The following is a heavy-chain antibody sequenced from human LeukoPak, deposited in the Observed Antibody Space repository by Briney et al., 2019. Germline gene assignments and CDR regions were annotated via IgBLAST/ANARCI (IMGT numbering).Heavy chain of an antibody. CDR3: ATDGVKVGPTAFAY. CDR1: GFTFRSYE. Sequence: GGSLRLSCAAFGFTFRSYEMNWVRQAPGKGLEWVSYISSSGSTIYYADPVKGRFTISRDNAKNSLYLQVHSLRDEDTAVYYCATDGVKVGPTAFAYWGQGTLVTVSS. V-gene: IGHV3-48*03. D-gene: IGHD1-26*01. J-gene: IGHJ4*02. CDR2: ISSSGSTI.